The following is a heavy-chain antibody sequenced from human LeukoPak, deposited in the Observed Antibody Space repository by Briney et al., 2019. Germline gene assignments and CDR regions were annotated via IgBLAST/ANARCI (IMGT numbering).Heavy chain of an antibody. CDR2: INHSGST. CDR3: ARGQLQKAAGIGQQYYYYGWDV. V-gene: IGHV4-34*01. CDR1: GVSFSGYY. D-gene: IGHD6-13*01. Sequence: SETLSLTCAVYGVSFSGYYWSWIRQPPGEGLEWIGEINHSGSTIYNPSLKSRVTISVDTSKHQFSLKLSYVIAADTAVYFCARGQLQKAAGIGQQYYYYGWDVWGKGTTVTVSS. J-gene: IGHJ6*04.